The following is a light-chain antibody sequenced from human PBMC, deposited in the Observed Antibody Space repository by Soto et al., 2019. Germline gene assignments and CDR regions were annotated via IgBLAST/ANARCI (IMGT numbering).Light chain of an antibody. CDR3: HQRGSSPRT. Sequence: EIVLTHSPATLSLSPWERATLYFRSSQSVISYLAWYQQTPGQAPRLLIYGTSTRAAGVPDRFSGSGSGTDFTLTITSLEPEDLAVYFCHQRGSSPRTCGQGTKV. CDR1: QSVISY. V-gene: IGKV3-11*01. J-gene: IGKJ1*01. CDR2: GTS.